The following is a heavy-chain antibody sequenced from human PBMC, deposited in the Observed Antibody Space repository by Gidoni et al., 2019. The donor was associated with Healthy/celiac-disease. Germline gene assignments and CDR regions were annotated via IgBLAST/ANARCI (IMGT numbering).Heavy chain of an antibody. Sequence: VQLVESGGGVVQPGRSLRLSCAASGFTFSSYGMHWVRQAPGKGLEWVAVIGYDGSNKYYADSVKGRFTISRDNSKNTLYLQMNSLRAEDTAVYYCAREVTMVRGGYNWFDPWGQGTLVTVSS. J-gene: IGHJ5*02. CDR3: AREVTMVRGGYNWFDP. CDR2: IGYDGSNK. D-gene: IGHD3-10*01. CDR1: GFTFSSYG. V-gene: IGHV3-33*01.